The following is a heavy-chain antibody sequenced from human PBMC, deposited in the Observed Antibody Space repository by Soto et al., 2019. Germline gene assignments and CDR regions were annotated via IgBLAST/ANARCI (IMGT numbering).Heavy chain of an antibody. CDR3: ASEKMPRLAARPGAFDI. J-gene: IGHJ3*02. V-gene: IGHV4-34*01. CDR1: GGSFSGYY. D-gene: IGHD6-6*01. Sequence: SETLSLTCAVYGGSFSGYYWSWIRQPPGKGLEWIGEINHSGSTNYNPSLKSRVTMSVDTSKNQFSLKLSSVTAADTAVYYCASEKMPRLAARPGAFDIWGQGTMVTVSS. CDR2: INHSGST.